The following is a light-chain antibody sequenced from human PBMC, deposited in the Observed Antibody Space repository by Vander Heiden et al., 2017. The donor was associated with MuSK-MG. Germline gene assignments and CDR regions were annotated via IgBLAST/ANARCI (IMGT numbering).Light chain of an antibody. CDR3: RRDDAYPHT. CDR1: QPIGNF. J-gene: IGKJ3*01. Sequence: DIQMTQSPSSLSASVGDRVTITCRASQPIGNFLAWFQQKLGKAPKPLMYATSTLESAVPSRSSGMKPGTDFTLTIAGLQFEDFPTYSCRRDDAYPHTFGHGTRVDF. CDR2: ATS. V-gene: IGKV1-16*01.